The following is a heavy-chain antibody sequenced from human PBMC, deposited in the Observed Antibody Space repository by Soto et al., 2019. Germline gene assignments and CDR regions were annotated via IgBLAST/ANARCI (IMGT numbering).Heavy chain of an antibody. V-gene: IGHV1-69*13. Sequence: SVKVSCKASGGTFSSYAISWVRQAPGQGLEWMGGIIPIFGTANYAQKFQGRVTITADESASTAYMELSSLRSEDTAVYYCASPRTGDAEAYWGQGTLVPVSS. J-gene: IGHJ4*02. CDR1: GGTFSSYA. D-gene: IGHD7-27*01. CDR3: ASPRTGDAEAY. CDR2: IIPIFGTA.